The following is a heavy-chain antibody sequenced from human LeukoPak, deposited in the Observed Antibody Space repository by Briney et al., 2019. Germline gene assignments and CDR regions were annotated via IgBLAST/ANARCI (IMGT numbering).Heavy chain of an antibody. CDR1: GFTFSSYW. D-gene: IGHD3-9*01. V-gene: IGHV3-7*04. CDR2: IKNDGSEK. CDR3: ATADWFSFDF. J-gene: IGHJ4*02. Sequence: GGSLRLSCAASGFTFSSYWMSWVRQAPGKGLEWVATIKNDGSEKNYKDSVKGRFTISRDNAKNSLYLQMSGLRAENTAVYFCATADWFSFDFWGQGTLVTVSS.